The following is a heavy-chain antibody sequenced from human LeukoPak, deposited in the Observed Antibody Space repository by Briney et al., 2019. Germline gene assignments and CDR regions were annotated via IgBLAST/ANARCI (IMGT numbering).Heavy chain of an antibody. D-gene: IGHD5-18*01. V-gene: IGHV1-2*02. CDR1: GYTFTGYY. CDR2: INPNSGGT. Sequence: VASVKVSCKASGYTFTGYYMHWVRQAPGQGLEWMGWINPNSGGTNYAQKFQGRVTMTRDTSISTAYMELSRLRSDDTAVHYCARSTEENTALDYWGQGTLVTVSS. CDR3: ARSTEENTALDY. J-gene: IGHJ4*02.